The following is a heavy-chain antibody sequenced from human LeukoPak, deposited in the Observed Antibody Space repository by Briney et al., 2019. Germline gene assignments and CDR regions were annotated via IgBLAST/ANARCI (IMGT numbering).Heavy chain of an antibody. Sequence: PSETLSLTCAVYGGSFSGYYWSWIRQPPGKGLEWIGEINHSGSTNYNPSLKSRVTISVDTSKNQFPLKLSSVTAADTAVYYCARRPYGMDVWGQGTTVTVSS. V-gene: IGHV4-34*01. J-gene: IGHJ6*02. CDR3: ARRPYGMDV. CDR1: GGSFSGYY. CDR2: INHSGST.